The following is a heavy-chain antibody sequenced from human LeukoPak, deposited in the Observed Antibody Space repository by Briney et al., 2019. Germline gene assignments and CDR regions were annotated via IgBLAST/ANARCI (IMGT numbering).Heavy chain of an antibody. CDR2: IYYSGST. CDR3: ARVPRGAAPSGYFDY. J-gene: IGHJ4*02. D-gene: IGHD3-3*01. V-gene: IGHV4-59*01. Sequence: SETLSLTCTVSGGSISSYYWSWIRQPPGKGLEWIGYIYYSGSTNYNPSPKSRVTISVDTSKNQFSLKLSSVTAADTAVYYCARVPRGAAPSGYFDYWGQGTLATVSS. CDR1: GGSISSYY.